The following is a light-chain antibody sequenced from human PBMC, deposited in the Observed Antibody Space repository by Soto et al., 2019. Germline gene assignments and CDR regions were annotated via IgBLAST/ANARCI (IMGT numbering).Light chain of an antibody. Sequence: QSALTQPASVSGSPGQSITISCTGTSSDVGGYNYVSWYQQHPGKAPKLMIYDVSNRPSGVSNRFSGAKSGNTASLTISGPQAEDEADYYCSSYTGSSTLVVFGGGTKLTVL. CDR3: SSYTGSSTLVV. CDR1: SSDVGGYNY. CDR2: DVS. J-gene: IGLJ2*01. V-gene: IGLV2-14*01.